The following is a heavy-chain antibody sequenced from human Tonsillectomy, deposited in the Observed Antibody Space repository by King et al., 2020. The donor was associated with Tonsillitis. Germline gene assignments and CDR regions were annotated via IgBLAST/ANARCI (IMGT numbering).Heavy chain of an antibody. V-gene: IGHV5-51*01. CDR2: IYPGDPET. J-gene: IGHJ4*02. Sequence: QLVQSGAEVKKPGESLKISCKGSGYRFTTYWIGWVRQIPGKALEGRGIIYPGDPETKYSPSFEGQVTISADKSISTTYLQWSSLRASDTATYYCARLESSSWQPFDYWGQGTLVTVSS. CDR1: GYRFTTYW. CDR3: ARLESSSWQPFDY. D-gene: IGHD6-13*01.